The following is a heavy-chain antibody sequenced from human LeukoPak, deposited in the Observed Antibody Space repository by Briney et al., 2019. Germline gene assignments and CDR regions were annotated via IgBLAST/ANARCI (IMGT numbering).Heavy chain of an antibody. Sequence: PSQTLSLTCTVSGGSISSGNNFWTWIRQPAGKGLEWVGRISISGSTNYNPSLRSRVTISVDTSKNQFPLSLRSVTAADTAVYYCARGSGGNSNFDYWGQGTLVTVSS. CDR2: ISISGST. J-gene: IGHJ4*02. CDR3: ARGSGGNSNFDY. D-gene: IGHD1-7*01. V-gene: IGHV4-61*02. CDR1: GGSISSGNNF.